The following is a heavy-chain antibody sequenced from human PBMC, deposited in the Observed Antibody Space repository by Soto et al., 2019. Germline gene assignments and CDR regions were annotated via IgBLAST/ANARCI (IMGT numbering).Heavy chain of an antibody. V-gene: IGHV3-30-3*01. CDR3: AREIYATMDDPYFDY. CDR2: ISYDGSNK. J-gene: IGHJ4*02. D-gene: IGHD3-10*01. CDR1: GFTFSSYA. Sequence: GGSLRLSCAASGFTFSSYAMHWVRQAPGKGLEWVAVISYDGSNKYYADSVKGRFTISRGNSKNTLYLQMNSLRAEDTAVYYCAREIYATMDDPYFDYWGQGTLVTVSS.